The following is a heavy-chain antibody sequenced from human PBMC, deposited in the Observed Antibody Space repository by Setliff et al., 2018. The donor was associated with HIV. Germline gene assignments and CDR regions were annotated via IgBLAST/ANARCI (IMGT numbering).Heavy chain of an antibody. CDR1: GYSFTDYP. Sequence: ASVKVSCKASGYSFTDYPLHWVRQVPGHGLEWMGWINPNSGGTNYAQRFQGRVTMTRDTSISTAYMELRSLRSDDTAVYYCARASTALTYYGMDVWGQGTTVTVSS. CDR2: INPNSGGT. J-gene: IGHJ6*02. CDR3: ARASTALTYYGMDV. V-gene: IGHV1-2*02.